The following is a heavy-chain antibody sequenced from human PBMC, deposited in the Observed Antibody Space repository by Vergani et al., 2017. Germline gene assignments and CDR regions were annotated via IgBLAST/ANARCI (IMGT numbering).Heavy chain of an antibody. V-gene: IGHV3-9*01. CDR2: INWNSDSI. D-gene: IGHD6-13*01. CDR3: VKDIAASGNYWYFDL. CDR1: GFTFDDYG. Sequence: EVQLLESGGNLVQPGGSLRLSCAASGFTFDDYGMSWVRQAPGKGLEWVSGINWNSDSIAYADSVKGRFTISRDNAKNSLYLQMNSLRAEDTALYYCVKDIAASGNYWYFDLWGRGTLVTVSS. J-gene: IGHJ2*01.